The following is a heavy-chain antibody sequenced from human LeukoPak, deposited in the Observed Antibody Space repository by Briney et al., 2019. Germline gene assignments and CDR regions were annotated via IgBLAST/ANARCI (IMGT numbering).Heavy chain of an antibody. CDR2: INHSGST. D-gene: IGHD2-2*01. CDR1: GGSFSGYY. J-gene: IGHJ3*02. CDR3: ARGREHCSSTSCYATAFDI. V-gene: IGHV4-34*01. Sequence: SETLSLTCAVYGGSFSGYYWSWIRQPPGKGLEWIGEINHSGSTNYNPSLKSRVTISVDTSKNQFPLKLSSVTAADTAVYYCARGREHCSSTSCYATAFDIWGQGTMVTVSS.